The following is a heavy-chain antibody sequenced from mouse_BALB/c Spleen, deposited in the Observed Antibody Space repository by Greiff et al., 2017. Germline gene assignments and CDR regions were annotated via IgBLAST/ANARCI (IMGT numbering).Heavy chain of an antibody. CDR1: GFSLSRYS. V-gene: IGHV2-6-4*01. Sequence: QVQLKESGPGLVAPSQSLSITCTVSGFSLSRYSVHWVRQPPGKGLEWLGMIWGGGGTDYNSALKSRLSISKDNSKSQVFLKMNSLQTDDTAMYYCASIYYYGSSYEAYWGQGTLVTVSA. CDR2: IWGGGGT. J-gene: IGHJ3*01. CDR3: ASIYYYGSSYEAY. D-gene: IGHD1-1*01.